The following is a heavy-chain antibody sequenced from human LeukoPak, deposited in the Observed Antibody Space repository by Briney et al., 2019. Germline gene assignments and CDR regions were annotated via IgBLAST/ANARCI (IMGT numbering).Heavy chain of an antibody. CDR3: ARGLTAAGTGGVDY. J-gene: IGHJ4*02. CDR1: GGTFSSYA. D-gene: IGHD6-13*01. CDR2: IIPIFGTA. Sequence: GASVKVSCKASGGTFSSYAISWVRQAPGQGLEWMGGIIPIFGTANYAQKFQGRVTITADESTSTAYMELSSLRSEDTAVYYCARGLTAAGTGGVDYWGQGTLVTVSS. V-gene: IGHV1-69*13.